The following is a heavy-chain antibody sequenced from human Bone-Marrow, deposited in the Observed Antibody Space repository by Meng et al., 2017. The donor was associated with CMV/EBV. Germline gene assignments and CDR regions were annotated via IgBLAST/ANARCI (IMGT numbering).Heavy chain of an antibody. V-gene: IGHV4-34*01. D-gene: IGHD3-22*01. J-gene: IGHJ4*02. CDR3: ARGKYSGGYYPLDY. CDR2: INHSGST. Sequence: GPLQQWGAGLLKPSETLSLTCAVYGESFSPYYWTWIRQPPGKGLEWIGEINHSGSTNYNPSLKSQVTISVDTSKNQFSLKLTSVTAADSALYYCARGKYSGGYYPLDYWGQGTLVTVSS. CDR1: GESFSPYY.